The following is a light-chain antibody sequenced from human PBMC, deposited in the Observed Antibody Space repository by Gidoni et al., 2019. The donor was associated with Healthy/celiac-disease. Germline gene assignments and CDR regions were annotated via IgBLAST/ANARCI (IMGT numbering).Light chain of an antibody. CDR2: GAS. J-gene: IGKJ2*01. Sequence: EIVMTQSPATLSVSPGERATLPCRASQSANSNLAWYQQKPGQAPRLLIYGASTRATGIPARFSGSGSGTEFTLTISSLQSEDFAVYYCQQYNNWPYTFGQGTKLEIK. CDR1: QSANSN. V-gene: IGKV3-15*01. CDR3: QQYNNWPYT.